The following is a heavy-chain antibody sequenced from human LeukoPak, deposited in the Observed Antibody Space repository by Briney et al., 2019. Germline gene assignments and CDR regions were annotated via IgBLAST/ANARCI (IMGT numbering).Heavy chain of an antibody. CDR3: TPRGIVVVVAATEVHY. CDR2: IKSKTEGGTT. CDR1: GFTSSNAW. J-gene: IGHJ4*02. D-gene: IGHD2-15*01. Sequence: RGGGLRRSCAAAGFTSSNAWMRWVGQAPGGGLGWLGRIKSKTEGGTTDYAAAEEGRSTISRDESNNTLYLQMNSLKTDDTAVYYCTPRGIVVVVAATEVHYWRQGTLVTVSS. V-gene: IGHV3-15*01.